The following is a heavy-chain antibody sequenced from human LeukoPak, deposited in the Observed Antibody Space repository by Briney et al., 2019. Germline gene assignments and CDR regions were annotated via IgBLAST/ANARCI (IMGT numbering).Heavy chain of an antibody. CDR3: ARGIAAVGNYFDY. CDR1: GGSISSYY. D-gene: IGHD6-13*01. Sequence: PSETLSLTCTVSGGSISSYYWSWLRQPPGKGLEWIGYIYNSGSTNYNTSLKSRVTISVDTSKNQFSLKLSSVTAADTAVYYCARGIAAVGNYFDYWGQGTLVTVSS. V-gene: IGHV4-59*01. J-gene: IGHJ4*02. CDR2: IYNSGST.